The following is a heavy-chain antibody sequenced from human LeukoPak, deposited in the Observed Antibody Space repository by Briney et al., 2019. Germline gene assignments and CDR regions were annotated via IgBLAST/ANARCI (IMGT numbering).Heavy chain of an antibody. CDR2: IIPIFGTA. J-gene: IGHJ4*02. CDR3: ARYSYARRLFDY. V-gene: IGHV1-69*06. CDR1: GGTFSSYA. Sequence: SVKVSCKASGGTFSSYAISWVRQAPGQGLEWMGGIIPIFGTANYAQKFQGRVTITADKSTSTAYMELSSLRSEDTAVYYCARYSYARRLFDYWGQGTLVTVSS. D-gene: IGHD5-18*01.